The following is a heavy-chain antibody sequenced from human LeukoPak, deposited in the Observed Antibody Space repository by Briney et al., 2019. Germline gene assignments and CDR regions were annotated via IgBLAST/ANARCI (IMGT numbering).Heavy chain of an antibody. CDR2: IWYDGSNK. V-gene: IGHV3-33*01. D-gene: IGHD6-6*01. CDR1: GFTFSSYG. CDR3: AREGGSSSSLGY. Sequence: GRSLRLSCAASGFTFSSYGMHWVRQAPGKGLAWVAVIWYDGSNKYYADSVKGRFTISRDNSKNTLYLQMNSLRAEDTAVYYCAREGGSSSSLGYWGQGTLVTVSS. J-gene: IGHJ4*02.